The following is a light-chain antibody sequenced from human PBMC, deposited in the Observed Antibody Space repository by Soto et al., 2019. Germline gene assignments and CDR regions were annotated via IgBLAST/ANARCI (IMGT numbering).Light chain of an antibody. CDR3: QQFSSYPLT. J-gene: IGKJ4*01. CDR1: QTVRNNY. V-gene: IGKV3-20*01. CDR2: DAS. Sequence: EFVLTQSPGTLSLSPGERATLSCRASQTVRNNYLSLYQQKPVQSPRLLLYDASSSATGIPYRFSGGGSGTNFTLTISRLEPEDFAVDYCQQFSSYPLTFGGGTKVDIK.